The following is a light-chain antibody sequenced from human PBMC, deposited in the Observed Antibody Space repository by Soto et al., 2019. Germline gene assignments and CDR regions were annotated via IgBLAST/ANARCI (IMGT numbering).Light chain of an antibody. V-gene: IGKV2D-29*02. J-gene: IGKJ5*01. CDR2: EVS. CDR1: QSLLHITGETF. CDR3: MQITQLPPT. Sequence: DVVMTQTPLSLSVAPGQPASISCKSSQSLLHITGETFLFWYLQKPGQSPQLLIYEVSTRVSGVPDRFSGSGSGTDFTLEISRVETDDVGIYYCMQITQLPPTFGQGTRLEIK.